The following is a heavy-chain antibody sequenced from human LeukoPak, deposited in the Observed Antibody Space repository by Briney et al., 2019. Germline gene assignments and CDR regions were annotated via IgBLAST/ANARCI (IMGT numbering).Heavy chain of an antibody. CDR2: IRHDGSEK. V-gene: IGHV3-7*05. CDR1: ELTFRDYW. Sequence: GGSLRLSCAASELTFRDYWMTWLRQAPGKGLEWGANIRHDGSEKYYVDSVKGRFTISRDDAKNSVYLQMNSLRAEDTAVYYCARTKRVFDGDYVFDYWGQGTLVTVSS. J-gene: IGHJ4*02. D-gene: IGHD4-17*01. CDR3: ARTKRVFDGDYVFDY.